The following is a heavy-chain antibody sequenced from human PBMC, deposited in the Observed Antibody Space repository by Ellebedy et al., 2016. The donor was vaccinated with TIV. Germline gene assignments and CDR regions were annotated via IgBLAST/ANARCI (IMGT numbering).Heavy chain of an antibody. V-gene: IGHV3-23*01. CDR3: ARGRTANWYFDL. J-gene: IGHJ2*01. CDR1: GFTFNSYA. D-gene: IGHD1-1*01. CDR2: INANGVSI. Sequence: GESLKISCAASGFTFNSYAMSWVRQAPGQGLEWVSGINANGVSIAYADSVKGRFTISRDNSKDTLFLQMNSLRAEDTAVYYCARGRTANWYFDLWGRGTLVTVSS.